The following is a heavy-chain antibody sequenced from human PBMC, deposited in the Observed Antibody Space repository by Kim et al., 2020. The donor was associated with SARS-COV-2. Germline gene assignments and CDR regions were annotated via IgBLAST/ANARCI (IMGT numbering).Heavy chain of an antibody. CDR1: GYTFTTYG. J-gene: IGHJ4*02. CDR2: INTNTGNP. D-gene: IGHD3-22*01. Sequence: SVKVSCKASGYTFTTYGMNWVRQAPGQGLEWMWWINTNTGNPTCAQGFTGRFVFSLDTSVSTAYLQISSLEAEGTAEYYCARTFYDSSSYYYIDYWGQG. CDR3: ARTFYDSSSYYYIDY. V-gene: IGHV7-4-1*02.